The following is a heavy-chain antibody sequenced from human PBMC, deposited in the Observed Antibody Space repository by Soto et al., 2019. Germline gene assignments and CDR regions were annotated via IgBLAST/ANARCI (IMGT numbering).Heavy chain of an antibody. V-gene: IGHV3-30-3*01. CDR1: GFTFSSYA. CDR2: ISYDGSNK. J-gene: IGHJ6*02. CDR3: ALTPGIVVVPAAIKDGMDV. Sequence: PGGSLRLSCAASGFTFSSYAMHWVRQAPGKGLEWVAVISYDGSNKYYADSVKGRFTISRDNSKNTLYLQMNSLRAEDTAVYYCALTPGIVVVPAAIKDGMDVWGQGTTVTVSS. D-gene: IGHD2-2*02.